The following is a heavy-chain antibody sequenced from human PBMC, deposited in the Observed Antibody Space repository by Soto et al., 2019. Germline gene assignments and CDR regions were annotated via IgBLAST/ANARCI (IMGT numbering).Heavy chain of an antibody. J-gene: IGHJ4*02. V-gene: IGHV4-34*01. Sequence: PSETLSLTCAVYGGSFSGYYWSWIRQPPGKGLEWIGEINHSGSTNYNPSLRSRVTISVDTSKNQFSLKLSSVTAADTAVYYCARGQNCSSTSCFPGHYFDYWGQGTLVTVSS. CDR1: GGSFSGYY. CDR3: ARGQNCSSTSCFPGHYFDY. CDR2: INHSGST. D-gene: IGHD2-2*01.